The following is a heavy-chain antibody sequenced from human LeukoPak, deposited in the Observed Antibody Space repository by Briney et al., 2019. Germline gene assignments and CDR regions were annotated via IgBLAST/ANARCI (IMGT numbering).Heavy chain of an antibody. J-gene: IGHJ4*02. Sequence: PGRSLRLSCAASGFTFRNYAMHWVRQAPGKGLEWVAVVSYDGSNKYYADSVKGRFTISRDNSKNTLYLQMNSLRAEDTSVYYCAKDLGDSGPTPDSDYWGQGTLVTVSS. D-gene: IGHD1-26*01. CDR1: GFTFRNYA. CDR3: AKDLGDSGPTPDSDY. CDR2: VSYDGSNK. V-gene: IGHV3-30-3*01.